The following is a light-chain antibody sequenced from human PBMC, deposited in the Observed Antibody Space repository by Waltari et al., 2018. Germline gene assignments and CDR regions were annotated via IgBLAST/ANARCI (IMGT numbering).Light chain of an antibody. CDR1: QDVSIY. CDR2: SAS. J-gene: IGKJ3*01. V-gene: IGKV1-12*01. CDR3: QQAYSFPFT. Sequence: DIQMTQSPTSVSASVGDRVTITCRASQDVSIYFAWYQQKPGEAPTSLVYSASSLHSGVPSRFSGSASGTDFTLTINGLQPEDFATYYCQQAYSFPFTFGPGTKVDMK.